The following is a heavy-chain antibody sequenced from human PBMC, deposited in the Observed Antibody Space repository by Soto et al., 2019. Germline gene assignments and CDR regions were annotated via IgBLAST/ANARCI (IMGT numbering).Heavy chain of an antibody. CDR1: GVSVNSDSYY. CDR2: IYYTGST. Sequence: SETLSLTCTVSGVSVNSDSYYWSWIRQPPGKGLEWIGFIYYTGSTTYNPSLKSRVTISLDTSRNHFSLSLSSVTAADTAVFYCVREYSNSPEAFDFWGRGTLVTVSS. D-gene: IGHD6-6*01. V-gene: IGHV4-61*03. J-gene: IGHJ4*02. CDR3: VREYSNSPEAFDF.